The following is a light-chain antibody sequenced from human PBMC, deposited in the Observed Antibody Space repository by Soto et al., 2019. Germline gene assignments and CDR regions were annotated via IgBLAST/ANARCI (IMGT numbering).Light chain of an antibody. CDR3: QQYNSYSWT. CDR1: QSISSW. Sequence: DIQMTRSPSTLSASVGDRVTITCRASQSISSWLAWYQQKPGKAPKLLIYDASSLESGVPSRFSGSGSGTEFTLTISRLQPDDFATYYCQQYNSYSWTFGQGTKVDIK. CDR2: DAS. V-gene: IGKV1-5*01. J-gene: IGKJ1*01.